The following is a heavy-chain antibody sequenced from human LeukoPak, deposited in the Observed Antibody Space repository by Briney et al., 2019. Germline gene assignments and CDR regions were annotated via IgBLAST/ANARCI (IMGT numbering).Heavy chain of an antibody. CDR1: GFTVSSCE. CDR3: AKDPRYSSGWFYFDN. J-gene: IGHJ4*02. D-gene: IGHD6-19*01. V-gene: IGHV3-23*01. Sequence: PGVSLRLSCAASGFTVSSCETSWIRQSPGKGLEWVSAFGGSGGSTHYVDSVKGRFSISRDNSKNTLYLQTNNLRAEDTAVYYCAKDPRYSSGWFYFDNCGQGTLVTVSS. CDR2: FGGSGGST.